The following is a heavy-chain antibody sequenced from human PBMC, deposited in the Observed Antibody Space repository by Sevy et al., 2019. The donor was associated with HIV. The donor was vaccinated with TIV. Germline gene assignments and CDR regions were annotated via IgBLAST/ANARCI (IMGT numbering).Heavy chain of an antibody. CDR1: GGSMSSYY. D-gene: IGHD6-19*01. J-gene: IGHJ4*02. CDR3: AGRLAVAGWGYFDY. V-gene: IGHV4-59*01. CDR2: IYYSGST. Sequence: SETLSLTCAVSGGSMSSYYWSWIRQPPGKGLEWIGYIYYSGSTNYNPPLKSRVTISVGTSKNQFSLKLSSVTAADTAVYYCAGRLAVAGWGYFDYWGQGTLVTVSS.